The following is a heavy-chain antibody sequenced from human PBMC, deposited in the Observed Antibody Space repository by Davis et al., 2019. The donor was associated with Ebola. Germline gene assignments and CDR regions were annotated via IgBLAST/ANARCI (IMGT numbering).Heavy chain of an antibody. Sequence: GESLKISCAASGFTFSSYAMSWVRQAPGKGLEWVSVIYSGGSTYYADSVKGRFTISRDNAKNSLYLQMNSLRAEDTAVYYCARNLAYYSGPLWFDPWGQGTLVTVSS. J-gene: IGHJ5*02. V-gene: IGHV3-23*03. CDR2: IYSGGST. CDR1: GFTFSSYA. CDR3: ARNLAYYSGPLWFDP. D-gene: IGHD3-16*01.